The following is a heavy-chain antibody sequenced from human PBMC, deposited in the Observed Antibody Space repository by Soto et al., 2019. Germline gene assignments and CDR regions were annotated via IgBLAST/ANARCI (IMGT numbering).Heavy chain of an antibody. CDR1: GFTFSSYA. Sequence: GGSLRLSCAASGFTFSSYAMSWVRQAPGKGLEWVSAISGRGGSTYYADSVKGRFTISRDNSKNTLYLQMNSLRAEDTAVYYCAREVSSGYYYYYYGMDVWGQGTTVTVSS. J-gene: IGHJ6*02. CDR3: AREVSSGYYYYYYGMDV. D-gene: IGHD3-22*01. V-gene: IGHV3-23*01. CDR2: ISGRGGST.